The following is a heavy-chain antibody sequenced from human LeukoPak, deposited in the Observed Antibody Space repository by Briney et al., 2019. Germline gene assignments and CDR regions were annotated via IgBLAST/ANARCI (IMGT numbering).Heavy chain of an antibody. CDR1: GYTLTELS. D-gene: IGHD2-15*01. Sequence: GASVKVSCTVSGYTLTELSMHWVRQAPGKGLEWMGGFDPEDGETIYAQKIQGRVTMTEDTSTDTAYMELSSLRSEDTAVYYCATDSHCSGGSCYFHWGQGTLVTVSS. CDR2: FDPEDGET. V-gene: IGHV1-24*01. CDR3: ATDSHCSGGSCYFH. J-gene: IGHJ4*02.